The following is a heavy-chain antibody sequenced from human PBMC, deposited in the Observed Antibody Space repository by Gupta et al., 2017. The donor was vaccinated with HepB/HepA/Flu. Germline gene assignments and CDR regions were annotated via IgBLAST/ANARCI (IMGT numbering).Heavy chain of an antibody. Sequence: QVQLVESGGGVVQPGRSLRLSCAASGFTFSSYGMHWVRQAPGKGLEWVAVISYDGSNKYYADSVKGRFTISRDNSKNTLYLQMNSLRAEDTAVYYCAKDLSGWALYSSSDWAPFDYWGQGTLVTVSS. J-gene: IGHJ4*02. D-gene: IGHD6-6*01. CDR1: GFTFSSYG. V-gene: IGHV3-30*18. CDR2: ISYDGSNK. CDR3: AKDLSGWALYSSSDWAPFDY.